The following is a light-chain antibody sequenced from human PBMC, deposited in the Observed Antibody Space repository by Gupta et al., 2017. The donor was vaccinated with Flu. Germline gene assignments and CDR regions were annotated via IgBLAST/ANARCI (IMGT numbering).Light chain of an antibody. CDR2: WAS. CDR1: QSVLYSSNNKNY. V-gene: IGKV4-1*01. CDR3: QQYDTTPPT. J-gene: IGKJ4*01. Sequence: DIVMTQSPDSLAVSLGERATINCKSSQSVLYSSNNKNYVAWYQQKPGQPPKLLIYWASTRGSGVPDRFSGRGSGTDFTLTISSLQAEDVAVYYCQQYDTTPPTFGRGTKAEIK.